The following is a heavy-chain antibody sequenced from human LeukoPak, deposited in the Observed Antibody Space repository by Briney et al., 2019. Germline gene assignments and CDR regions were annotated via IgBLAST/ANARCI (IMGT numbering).Heavy chain of an antibody. CDR2: IIPIFGTA. Sequence: SMKVSCKASGGTFSSYAISWVRQAPGQGLEWMGGIIPIFGTANYAQKFQGRVTITADESTSTAYMELSSLRSEDTAVYYCASLKMVRGVIITGPHDYWGQGTLVTVSS. CDR3: ASLKMVRGVIITGPHDY. D-gene: IGHD3-10*01. J-gene: IGHJ4*02. CDR1: GGTFSSYA. V-gene: IGHV1-69*13.